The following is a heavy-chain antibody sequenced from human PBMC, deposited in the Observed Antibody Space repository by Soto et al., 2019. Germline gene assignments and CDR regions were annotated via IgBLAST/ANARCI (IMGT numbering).Heavy chain of an antibody. J-gene: IGHJ4*02. Sequence: GGSLRLSCAASGFTFSDYSMNWVRQAPGKGQERVSDISNNSSNKYYADSVKGRFTISRDNSKNTLYLQINSLRAEDTVVYYCARDIAVSGAYFFDYWGQGTLVTVSS. CDR1: GFTFSDYS. CDR2: ISNNSSNK. D-gene: IGHD6-19*01. V-gene: IGHV3-48*01. CDR3: ARDIAVSGAYFFDY.